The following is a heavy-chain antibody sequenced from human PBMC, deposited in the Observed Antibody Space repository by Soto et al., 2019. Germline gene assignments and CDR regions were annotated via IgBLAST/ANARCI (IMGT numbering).Heavy chain of an antibody. V-gene: IGHV1-69*01. J-gene: IGHJ3*02. CDR2: IIPIFGTA. Sequence: QVQLVQSGAEVKKPGSSVKVSCKASGGTFSSYAISWVRQAPGQGLEWMGGIIPIFGTANYAQKFQGRVTITADESTSTAYRELSSLRSEDTAVYYCASELAAVALNDDAFDIWGQGTMVTVSS. CDR3: ASELAAVALNDDAFDI. CDR1: GGTFSSYA. D-gene: IGHD6-19*01.